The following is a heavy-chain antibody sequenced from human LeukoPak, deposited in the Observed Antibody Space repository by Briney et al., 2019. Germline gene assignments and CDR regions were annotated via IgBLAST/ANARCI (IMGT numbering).Heavy chain of an antibody. D-gene: IGHD3-3*01. CDR1: GFTFSTYA. CDR2: ISGSTDST. J-gene: IGHJ4*02. CDR3: GKGGYVLWRGYSPNFDS. V-gene: IGHV3-23*01. Sequence: GGSLRLSCAASGFTFSTYAMSWVRQAPGKGLEWVSVISGSTDSTYYADSVKGRFTISRDNSKNTLYLQMNRLRAEDAAVYYLGKGGYVLWRGYSPNFDSGGQGTRVTVSS.